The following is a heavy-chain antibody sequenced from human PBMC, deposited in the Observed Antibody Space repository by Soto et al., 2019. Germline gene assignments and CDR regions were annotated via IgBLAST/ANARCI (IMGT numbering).Heavy chain of an antibody. J-gene: IGHJ4*02. Sequence: PSETLSLTCTASGGSISSSIYYWGWIRQPPGKGLEWIGSIYYSGSTYYNPSLKSRVTISVDTSKNQFSLKLSSVTAADTAVYYCARLGYCSSTSCYRLSFDYWGQGTLVTVSS. CDR3: ARLGYCSSTSCYRLSFDY. CDR1: GGSISSSIYY. CDR2: IYYSGST. V-gene: IGHV4-39*01. D-gene: IGHD2-2*01.